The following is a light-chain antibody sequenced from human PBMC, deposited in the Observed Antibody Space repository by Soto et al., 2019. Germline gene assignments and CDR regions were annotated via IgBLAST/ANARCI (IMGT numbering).Light chain of an antibody. CDR2: SNN. Sequence: QSALTQPASVSGSPGQSITISCTGTSSDVGGYNYVSWYQQLPGTAPKLLIYSNNQRPSGVPDRFSGSKSGTSASLAISGLQSEDEADYYCAAWDDSLNGLVFGGGTKLTVL. J-gene: IGLJ2*01. CDR3: AAWDDSLNGLV. V-gene: IGLV1-44*01. CDR1: SSDVGGYNY.